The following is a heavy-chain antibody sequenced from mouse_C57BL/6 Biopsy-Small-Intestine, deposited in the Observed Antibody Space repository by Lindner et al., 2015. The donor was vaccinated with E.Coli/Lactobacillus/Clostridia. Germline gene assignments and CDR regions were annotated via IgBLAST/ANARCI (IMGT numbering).Heavy chain of an antibody. D-gene: IGHD2-5*01. CDR1: GYTFTDYY. CDR3: TRREGAYYSNYFDV. CDR2: IYPRDGNT. J-gene: IGHJ1*03. Sequence: VQLQESGPVLVKPGASVKMSCKASGYTFTDYYINWVKQRPGQGLEWIGWIYPRDGNTKFNEMFKGKATLAVDTSSPTAYLELHSLTSEDSAVYFCTRREGAYYSNYFDVWGTGTTVSVSS. V-gene: IGHV1-85*01.